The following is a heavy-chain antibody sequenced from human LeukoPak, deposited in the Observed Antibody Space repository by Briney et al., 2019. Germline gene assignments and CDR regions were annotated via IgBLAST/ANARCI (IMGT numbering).Heavy chain of an antibody. J-gene: IGHJ4*02. D-gene: IGHD3-10*01. Sequence: GGSLRLSCAASGFTFSSYSMNWVRQAPGKGLEWVSSISSSSSYIYYADSVKGRFTISRDNFKNTLYLQMNSLRAEDTAVYYCAKVRSTYGPGSHQYYFDYWGQGTLVTVSS. V-gene: IGHV3-21*04. CDR2: ISSSSSYI. CDR3: AKVRSTYGPGSHQYYFDY. CDR1: GFTFSSYS.